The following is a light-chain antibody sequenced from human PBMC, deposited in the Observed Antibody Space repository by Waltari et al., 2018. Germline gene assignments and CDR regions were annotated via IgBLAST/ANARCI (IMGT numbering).Light chain of an antibody. V-gene: IGKV1-17*01. CDR3: LQHNSYPRA. CDR1: QGIRND. J-gene: IGKJ1*01. Sequence: DIQMTQSPSSLSASVGDTVTITCRASQGIRNDLDWFQQKPVKAPKRLIYVASSLQSGVPSRFSGSGSGTEFTLTISSLQPEDFATYYCLQHNSYPRAFGQGTRVEVK. CDR2: VAS.